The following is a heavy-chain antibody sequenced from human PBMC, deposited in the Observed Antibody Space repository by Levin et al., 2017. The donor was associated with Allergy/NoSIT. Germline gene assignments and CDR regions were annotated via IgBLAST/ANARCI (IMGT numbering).Heavy chain of an antibody. CDR1: GYSFSTYG. Sequence: ASVKVSRKTSGYSFSTYGISWVRQAPGQGLEWVGWISGFNGNTNSAQKFQGRITMTTDASTSTAYMELRSLRSDDTAVYYCARVRDAFDFWGQGTSVTVSS. J-gene: IGHJ3*01. CDR3: ARVRDAFDF. CDR2: ISGFNGNT. V-gene: IGHV1-18*01.